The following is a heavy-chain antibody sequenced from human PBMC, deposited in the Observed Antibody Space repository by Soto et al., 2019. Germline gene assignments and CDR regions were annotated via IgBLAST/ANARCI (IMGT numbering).Heavy chain of an antibody. CDR1: GFAFSSYA. CDR3: VTGLKAKAPYYHLLVQERCDYYSGMDV. CDR2: IGTGGDT. V-gene: IGHV3-13*01. Sequence: GGSLRLSCAASGFAFSSYALHWVRRAPGKGLEWVSAIGTGGDTYYADSVMGRFTISRDNAKKSLYLHMNSLIAEDMAVYSCVTGLKAKAPYYHLLVQERCDYYSGMDVWGQGTTVTVSS. D-gene: IGHD2-2*01. J-gene: IGHJ6*02.